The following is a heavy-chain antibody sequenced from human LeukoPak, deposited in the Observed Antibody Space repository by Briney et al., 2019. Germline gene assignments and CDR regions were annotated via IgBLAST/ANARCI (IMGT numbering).Heavy chain of an antibody. D-gene: IGHD3-10*01. CDR2: IYYSGST. Sequence: PSETLSLTCTVPGGSISSYYWSWIRQPPGKGLEWIGYIYYSGSTNYNPSLKSRVTISVDTSKNQFSLKLSSVTAADTAVYYCASARAPLLLWFGELWSYGAFDIWGQGTMVTVSS. J-gene: IGHJ3*02. V-gene: IGHV4-59*08. CDR1: GGSISSYY. CDR3: ASARAPLLLWFGELWSYGAFDI.